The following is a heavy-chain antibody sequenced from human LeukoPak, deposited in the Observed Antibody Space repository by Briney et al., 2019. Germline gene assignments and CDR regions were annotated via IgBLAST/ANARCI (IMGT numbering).Heavy chain of an antibody. J-gene: IGHJ3*02. CDR2: IYTGGST. CDR3: ARKGISALAGAFDI. D-gene: IGHD2-15*01. Sequence: SETLSLTCTVSGGSINSYYWSWIRQPAGKGLEWIGRIYTGGSTNYNPSLKSRVTMSVDTSKNQFSLRLSSVTAADTAVYYCARKGISALAGAFDIWGQGTMVTVSS. V-gene: IGHV4-4*07. CDR1: GGSINSYY.